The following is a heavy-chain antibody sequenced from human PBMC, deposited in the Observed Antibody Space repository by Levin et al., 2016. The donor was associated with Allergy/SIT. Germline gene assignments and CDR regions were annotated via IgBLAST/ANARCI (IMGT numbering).Heavy chain of an antibody. J-gene: IGHJ4*02. Sequence: SQTLSLTCAVYGGSFSGYYWSWIRQPPGKGLEWIGEINHSGSTNYNPSLKSRVTISVDTSKNQFSLKLTSVTATDTAVYYCARGVGNPGVTTDGTDYWGQGTLVTVSS. CDR2: INHSGST. D-gene: IGHD4-17*01. CDR1: GGSFSGYY. V-gene: IGHV4-34*01. CDR3: ARGVGNPGVTTDGTDY.